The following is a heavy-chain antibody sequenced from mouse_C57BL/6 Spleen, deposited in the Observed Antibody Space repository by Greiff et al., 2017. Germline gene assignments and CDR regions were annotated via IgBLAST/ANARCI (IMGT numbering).Heavy chain of an antibody. V-gene: IGHV5-17*01. CDR2: ISSGSSTI. CDR1: GFTFSDDG. CDR3: ARYFYY. Sequence: EVKLVESGGGLVKPGGSLKLSCAASGFTFSDDGMHWVRQAPEKGLEWVAYISSGSSTIYYAVTVKGRFTISRDNAKNTLFLPMTSLRSEDTAMYYCARYFYYWGQGTTLTGSS. J-gene: IGHJ2*01.